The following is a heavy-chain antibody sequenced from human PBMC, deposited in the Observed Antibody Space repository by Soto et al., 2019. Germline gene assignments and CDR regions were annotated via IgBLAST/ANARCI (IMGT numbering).Heavy chain of an antibody. CDR1: GYTFTSYA. CDR3: ARPTGPSTFGGVRGGMDV. Sequence: ASVKVSCKASGYTFTSYAMHWVRQAPGQRLEWMGWINAGNGNTKYSQKFQGRVTITRDTSASTAYMELSSLRSEDTAVYYCARPTGPSTFGGVRGGMDVWGQGTTVTVSS. CDR2: INAGNGNT. D-gene: IGHD3-16*01. V-gene: IGHV1-3*01. J-gene: IGHJ6*02.